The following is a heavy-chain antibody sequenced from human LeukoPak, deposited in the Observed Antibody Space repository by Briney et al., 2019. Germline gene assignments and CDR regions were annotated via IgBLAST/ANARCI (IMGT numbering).Heavy chain of an antibody. V-gene: IGHV1-18*01. D-gene: IGHD2-2*01. CDR2: ISAYNGNT. CDR3: ARMGGLCSSTSCYVDY. J-gene: IGHJ4*02. CDR1: GYTFTSYG. Sequence: ASVKVSCTASGYTFTSYGISWVRQAPGQGLEWMGWISAYNGNTNYAQKLQGRVTMTTDTSTSTAYMELRSLRSDDTAVYYCARMGGLCSSTSCYVDYWGQGTLVTVSS.